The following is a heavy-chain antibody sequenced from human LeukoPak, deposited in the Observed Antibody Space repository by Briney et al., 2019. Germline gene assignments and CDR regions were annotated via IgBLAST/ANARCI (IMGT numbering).Heavy chain of an antibody. CDR1: GYTFTSYG. V-gene: IGHV1-18*01. D-gene: IGHD3-3*01. Sequence: ASVKVSCKASGYTFTSYGISWVRQAPGQGLEWMGWISAYNGNTNYAQKLQGRVTMTTDTSTSTAYMELRSLRSDDTAVYYCGRDPPPPYYDFWSGYFRDAFDIWGQGTMVTVSS. CDR3: GRDPPPPYYDFWSGYFRDAFDI. CDR2: ISAYNGNT. J-gene: IGHJ3*02.